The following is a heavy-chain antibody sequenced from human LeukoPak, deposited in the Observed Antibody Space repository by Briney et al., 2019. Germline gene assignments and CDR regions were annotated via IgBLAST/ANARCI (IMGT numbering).Heavy chain of an antibody. CDR1: GGSISSYY. V-gene: IGHV4-59*01. D-gene: IGHD4-17*01. CDR3: ARVLYGDSPRDYYGMDV. J-gene: IGHJ6*02. Sequence: SETLSLTCTVSGGSISSYYWSWIRQPPGKGLEWIGYIYYSGSTNYNPSLKSRVTISVDTSKNQLSLKLSSVTAADTAVYYCARVLYGDSPRDYYGMDVWGQGTTVTVSS. CDR2: IYYSGST.